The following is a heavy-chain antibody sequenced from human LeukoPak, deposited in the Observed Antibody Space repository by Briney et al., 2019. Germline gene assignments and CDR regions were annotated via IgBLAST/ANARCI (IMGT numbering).Heavy chain of an antibody. J-gene: IGHJ4*02. CDR2: INPSGGST. Sequence: ASVKVSCKAYGYTFTSYYMHWVRQAPGQGLEWMGIINPSGGSTSYAQKFQGRVTMTRDMSTSTVYMELSSLRSEDTAVYYCARDGGVATIRFDYWGQGTLVTVSS. CDR3: ARDGGVATIRFDY. D-gene: IGHD5-24*01. V-gene: IGHV1-46*01. CDR1: GYTFTSYY.